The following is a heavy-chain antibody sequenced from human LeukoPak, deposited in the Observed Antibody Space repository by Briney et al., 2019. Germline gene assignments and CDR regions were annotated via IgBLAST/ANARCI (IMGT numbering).Heavy chain of an antibody. Sequence: PGGSLRLSCAASGLTVSSNYMNWVRQAPGKGLEWVSVIYSGGSTYYADSVKGRFTISRDNSKNTLYLQMNSLRPEDTAVYYCARDRGSYAWDYWGQGTLVTVSS. V-gene: IGHV3-66*02. CDR3: ARDRGSYAWDY. J-gene: IGHJ4*02. D-gene: IGHD5-12*01. CDR1: GLTVSSNY. CDR2: IYSGGST.